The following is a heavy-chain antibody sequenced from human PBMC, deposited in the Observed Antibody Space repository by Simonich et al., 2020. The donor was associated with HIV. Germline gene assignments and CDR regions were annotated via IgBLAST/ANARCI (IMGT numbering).Heavy chain of an antibody. V-gene: IGHV4-34*01. Sequence: QVQLQQWGAGLLKPSETLSLTCIVYGGSFSDFYWSWIRQPPGKGLEWIGDINHGGSTTSNPSLKSRVTISEDSSKNQFSLNLSSVTAADTAVYYCARYTPAYSRGHWYFDLWGRGTLVTVSS. J-gene: IGHJ2*01. D-gene: IGHD6-19*01. CDR3: ARYTPAYSRGHWYFDL. CDR1: GGSFSDFY. CDR2: INHGGST.